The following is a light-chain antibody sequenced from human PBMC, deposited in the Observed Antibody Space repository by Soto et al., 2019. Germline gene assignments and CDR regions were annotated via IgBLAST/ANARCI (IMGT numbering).Light chain of an antibody. CDR2: DVS. J-gene: IGLJ3*02. Sequence: QSALTQPASVSGSPGQSITISCTGTSRDVGGYNYVSWYQQHPGKAPKLMIYDVSNRPSGVSNRFSGSKSGNTASLTISGLQAEYEADYYCSSYTSSRTWVFGGGTKLTVL. CDR1: SRDVGGYNY. V-gene: IGLV2-14*01. CDR3: SSYTSSRTWV.